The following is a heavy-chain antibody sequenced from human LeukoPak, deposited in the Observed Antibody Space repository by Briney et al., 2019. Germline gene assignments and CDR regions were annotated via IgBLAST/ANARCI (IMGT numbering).Heavy chain of an antibody. J-gene: IGHJ4*02. CDR2: ISYDGSNK. Sequence: PGGSLRLSCAASGFTFSSYAMHWVRQAPGKGLEWVAVISYDGSNKYYADSVKGRFTISRDNSKNTLYLQMNSLRAEDTAVYYCARVDGSSWNPFDYWGQGTLVTVSS. CDR3: ARVDGSSWNPFDY. V-gene: IGHV3-30-3*01. D-gene: IGHD6-13*01. CDR1: GFTFSSYA.